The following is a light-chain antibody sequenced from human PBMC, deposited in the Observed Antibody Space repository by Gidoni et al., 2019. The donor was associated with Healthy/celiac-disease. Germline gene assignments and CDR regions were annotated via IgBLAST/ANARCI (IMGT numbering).Light chain of an antibody. CDR3: QQRSNWPPLT. V-gene: IGKV3-11*01. CDR2: DAS. CDR1: QSVSSY. J-gene: IGKJ5*01. Sequence: EIVLTQSTATLSLSPGERATISCRASQSVSSYLAWYQQKPGQAPRLLIYDASNRATGIPARFSGSGSGTDFTLTISSLEPEDFAVYYCQQRSNWPPLTFGQXTRLEIK.